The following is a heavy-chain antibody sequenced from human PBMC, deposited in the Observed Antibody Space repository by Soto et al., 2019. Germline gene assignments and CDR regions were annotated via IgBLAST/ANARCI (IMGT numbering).Heavy chain of an antibody. CDR3: ARSLYTIFGVATYVCYGMDV. CDR2: INPSGGST. D-gene: IGHD3-3*01. CDR1: GYTFTSYY. Sequence: GASVKVSCKASGYTFTSYYMHWVRQAPGQGLEWMGIINPSGGSTSYAQKFQGRVTMTRDTSTSTVYMELSSLRSEDTAVYYCARSLYTIFGVATYVCYGMDVWGQGTTVTVSS. J-gene: IGHJ6*02. V-gene: IGHV1-46*01.